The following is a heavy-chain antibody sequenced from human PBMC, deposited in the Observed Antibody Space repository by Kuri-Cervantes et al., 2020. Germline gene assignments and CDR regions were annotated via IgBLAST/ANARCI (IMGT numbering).Heavy chain of an antibody. J-gene: IGHJ4*02. CDR2: ISGYNGNT. D-gene: IGHD6-6*01. CDR1: GYTLTNYG. V-gene: IGHV1-18*01. Sequence: ALVKVSCKTSGYTLTNYGITWVRQAPGHGPEWMGWISGYNGNTNLAQKFQGRVTMTTDTPTGTVYMELRSLTSDDTAVYYCARAPAGIAARPLDYWGRGTLVTVSS. CDR3: ARAPAGIAARPLDY.